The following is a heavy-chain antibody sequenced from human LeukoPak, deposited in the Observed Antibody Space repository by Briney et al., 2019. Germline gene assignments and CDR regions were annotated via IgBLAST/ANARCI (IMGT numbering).Heavy chain of an antibody. CDR1: GFTFSTYW. CDR2: IKQDGSEK. D-gene: IGHD3-22*01. V-gene: IGHV3-7*01. J-gene: IGHJ4*02. CDR3: AREVVSKDSSGYLDY. Sequence: PGGSLRPSCAASGFTFSTYWMNWVRPAPGKGLEWVANIKQDGSEKFYVDSVKGRFTISRDNAKNSLYLQMNSLRAEDTAVYYCAREVVSKDSSGYLDYWGQGTLVTVSS.